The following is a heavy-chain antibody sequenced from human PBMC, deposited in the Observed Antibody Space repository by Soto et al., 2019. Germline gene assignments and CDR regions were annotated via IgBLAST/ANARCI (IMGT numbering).Heavy chain of an antibody. J-gene: IGHJ4*02. CDR2: IRTKSKSYGT. D-gene: IGHD6-19*01. Sequence: GGSLRLSCAASGFTFSGSAMHWVRQASGKGLEWVGRIRTKSKSYGTSYAASVKGRFTISRDDSKNMAYLQMNSLKTEDTAVYYCTRPGYSSGWDDFWGQGTLVTVSS. CDR3: TRPGYSSGWDDF. V-gene: IGHV3-73*01. CDR1: GFTFSGSA.